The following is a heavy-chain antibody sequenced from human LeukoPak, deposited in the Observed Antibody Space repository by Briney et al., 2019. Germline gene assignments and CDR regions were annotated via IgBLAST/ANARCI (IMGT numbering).Heavy chain of an antibody. J-gene: IGHJ4*02. CDR2: ISPTGSTI. CDR3: AKGRDMIVVRHSFDY. D-gene: IGHD3-22*01. V-gene: IGHV3-48*01. CDR1: GFTLSRYS. Sequence: GGSLRLSCAASGFTLSRYSMNWVRPAPAKGPEWVSYISPTGSTIYYADSVRCRFTISRDNAKNSLYLQMSRLRAEDTAVYYCAKGRDMIVVRHSFDYWGQGTLVTVAS.